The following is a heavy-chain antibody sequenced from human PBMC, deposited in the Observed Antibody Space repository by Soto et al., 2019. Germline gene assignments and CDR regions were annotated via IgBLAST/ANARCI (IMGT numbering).Heavy chain of an antibody. J-gene: IGHJ4*02. Sequence: QVQLVESGGGVVQPGRSPRLSCAASGFTFSSYAMHWVRQAPGKGLEWVAVISYDGSNKYYADSVKGRFTISRDNSKNTLYLQMNSLRAEDTALYYCAREDGGDFDYWGQGTLVTVSS. D-gene: IGHD4-17*01. V-gene: IGHV3-30-3*01. CDR1: GFTFSSYA. CDR2: ISYDGSNK. CDR3: AREDGGDFDY.